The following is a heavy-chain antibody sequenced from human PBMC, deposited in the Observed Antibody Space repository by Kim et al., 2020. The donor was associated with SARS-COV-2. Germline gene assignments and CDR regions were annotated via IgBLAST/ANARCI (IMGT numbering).Heavy chain of an antibody. CDR1: GLTFGDFA. J-gene: IGHJ3*02. CDR2: IRTKTYSGTT. CDR3: TTFCGGDCTSGI. V-gene: IGHV3-49*04. D-gene: IGHD2-21*02. Sequence: GSLRLSCVVSGLTFGDFAMSWVRQAPGKGLEWVGFIRTKTYSGTTEYAASVKGRFTISRDDSKSIAYLQMNSLKIEDTAVYYCTTFCGGDCTSGIWGQGTMVTVSS.